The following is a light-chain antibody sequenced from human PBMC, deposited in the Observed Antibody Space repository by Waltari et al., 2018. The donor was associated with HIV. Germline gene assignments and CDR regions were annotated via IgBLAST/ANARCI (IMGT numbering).Light chain of an antibody. CDR2: ETS. CDR3: QQRSSWPPVT. Sequence: EIVLTQSPAALSVSAGERATLSCRASQSVSKHLAWYQQKSGQPPRLLIYETSTRAAGTPGRFNGSGSWTDFALTISDVEPADVAVYYCQQRSSWPPVTFGGGTKVEI. CDR1: QSVSKH. J-gene: IGKJ4*01. V-gene: IGKV3-11*01.